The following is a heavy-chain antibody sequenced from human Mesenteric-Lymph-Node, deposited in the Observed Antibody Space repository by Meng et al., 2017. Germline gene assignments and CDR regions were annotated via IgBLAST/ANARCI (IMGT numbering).Heavy chain of an antibody. CDR3: ATTRIYVPGYDSSGSFDY. J-gene: IGHJ4*02. CDR2: IYSGGST. V-gene: IGHV3-53*04. D-gene: IGHD3-22*01. CDR1: GFTFSTHA. Sequence: ETLSLTCAASGFTFSTHAMTWVRQAPGKGLEWVSVIYSGGSTYYADSVKGRFTISRHNSKNTLYLQMNSLRAEDTALYYCATTRIYVPGYDSSGSFDYWGQGTLVTVSS.